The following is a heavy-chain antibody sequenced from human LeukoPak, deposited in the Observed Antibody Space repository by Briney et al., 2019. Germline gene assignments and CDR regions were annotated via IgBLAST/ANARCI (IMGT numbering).Heavy chain of an antibody. D-gene: IGHD2-2*01. Sequence: SETLSLICTVSGGSMTSYYWNWIRQPPGKGLEWIGFIFYSGSTNYNPSLKSRVTISVDTSRNQFSLKLSSVTAADTAIYYCARVDCISTSCPADYWGQGTLVTVSS. CDR1: GGSMTSYY. J-gene: IGHJ4*02. CDR2: IFYSGST. CDR3: ARVDCISTSCPADY. V-gene: IGHV4-59*01.